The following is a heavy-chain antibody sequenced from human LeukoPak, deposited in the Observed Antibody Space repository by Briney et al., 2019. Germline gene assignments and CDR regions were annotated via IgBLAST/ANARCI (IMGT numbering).Heavy chain of an antibody. CDR2: ISSSSSTI. CDR3: AKVTYGSGTYGAFDS. Sequence: GGSLRLSCAASGFTFSSYSMNWVRQAPGKGLEWVSYISSSSSTIYYADSVKGRFTISRDNSKNTLYLQMNSLRAEDTAIYYCAKVTYGSGTYGAFDSWGQGTLVTVSS. V-gene: IGHV3-48*01. D-gene: IGHD3-10*01. CDR1: GFTFSSYS. J-gene: IGHJ4*02.